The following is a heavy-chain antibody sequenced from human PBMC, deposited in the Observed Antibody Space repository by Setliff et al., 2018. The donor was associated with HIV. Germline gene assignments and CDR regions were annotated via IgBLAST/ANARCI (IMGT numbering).Heavy chain of an antibody. Sequence: SETLSLTCAVYGGSFSDYYWSWIRQPPGKGLEWIGEINHSGSTYYNPSLKSRVTISVDTSKNQFSLKLSSVTAADTAVYYCARGGRSLAAQTWFDPWGQGTLVTVSS. CDR3: ARGGRSLAAQTWFDP. CDR2: INHSGST. D-gene: IGHD6-6*01. CDR1: GGSFSDYY. J-gene: IGHJ5*02. V-gene: IGHV4-34*01.